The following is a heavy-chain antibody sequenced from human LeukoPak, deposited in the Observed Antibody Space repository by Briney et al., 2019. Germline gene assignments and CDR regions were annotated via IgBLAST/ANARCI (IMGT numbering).Heavy chain of an antibody. D-gene: IGHD3-3*01. CDR2: INPNSGGT. J-gene: IGHJ6*03. V-gene: IGHV1-2*06. CDR3: ARGPPSYDFWSGSYYMDV. CDR1: GYTFTGYY. Sequence: GASVKVSCKASGYTFTGYYMHWVRQAPGQGLEWMGRINPNSGGTNYAQKFQGRVTMTRDTSISTAYMELSRLGSEHTAVYYCARGPPSYDFWSGSYYMDVWGKGTTVTVSS.